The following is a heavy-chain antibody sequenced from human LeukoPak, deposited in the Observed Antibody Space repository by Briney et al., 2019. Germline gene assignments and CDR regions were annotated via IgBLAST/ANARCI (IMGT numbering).Heavy chain of an antibody. CDR3: ARPQEQWLVLAFDI. Sequence: PGGSLRLSCAASGFTFSDYYMGWIRQAPGKGLEWVSYISSSGSTIYYADSVKGRFTISRDNAKNSLYLQMNSLRAEDTAVYYCARPQEQWLVLAFDIWGQGTMVTVSS. V-gene: IGHV3-11*01. CDR1: GFTFSDYY. D-gene: IGHD6-19*01. CDR2: ISSSGSTI. J-gene: IGHJ3*02.